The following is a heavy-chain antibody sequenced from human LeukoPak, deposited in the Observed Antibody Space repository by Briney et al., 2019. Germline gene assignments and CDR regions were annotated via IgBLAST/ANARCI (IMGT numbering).Heavy chain of an antibody. J-gene: IGHJ6*03. CDR1: GFTFSSYD. CDR3: AKAVAVTDYYYYYMDV. CDR2: ISGSGGST. V-gene: IGHV3-23*01. Sequence: GGSLRLSCAASGFTFSSYDMSWVRQARGKGLEWVSAISGSGGSTYYADSVKGRFTIPRHNSKNTVYVQMNSLRAEDTAVYYCAKAVAVTDYYYYYMDVWGKGTTVTVSS. D-gene: IGHD2-21*02.